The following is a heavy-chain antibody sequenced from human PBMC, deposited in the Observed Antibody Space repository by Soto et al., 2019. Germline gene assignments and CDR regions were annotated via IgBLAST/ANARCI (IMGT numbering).Heavy chain of an antibody. CDR2: IYWDDTK. Sequence: QITLKESGPTLVKPTQTLTLTCTFSGFSISTNGVGVGWIRQPPGKALEWLAVIYWDDTKHYSPSLKSRLTITKDTSNNQVVLTMTNVDPVDTATYYCTRKGAGTTSLDHWGQGTLVTVSS. CDR1: GFSISTNGVG. V-gene: IGHV2-5*02. CDR3: TRKGAGTTSLDH. D-gene: IGHD1-7*01. J-gene: IGHJ4*02.